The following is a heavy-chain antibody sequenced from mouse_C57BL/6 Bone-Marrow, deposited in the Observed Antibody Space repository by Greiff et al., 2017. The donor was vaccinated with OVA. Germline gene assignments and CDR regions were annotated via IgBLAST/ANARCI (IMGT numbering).Heavy chain of an antibody. D-gene: IGHD1-1*01. Sequence: EVMLVESGAGLVKPGGSLKLSCAASGFTFSSYAMSWVRQTPEKRLEWVAYISRGGDYTYYTDTFKGRFTLSRDNARNTLYLHISSLTSEDTAMYYCTRGMGSSYDYWGQGTTLTVSS. J-gene: IGHJ2*01. CDR3: TRGMGSSYDY. V-gene: IGHV5-9-1*02. CDR1: GFTFSSYA. CDR2: ISRGGDYT.